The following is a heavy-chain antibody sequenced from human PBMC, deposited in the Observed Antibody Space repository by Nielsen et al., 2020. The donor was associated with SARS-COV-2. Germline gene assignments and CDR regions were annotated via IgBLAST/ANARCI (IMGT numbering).Heavy chain of an antibody. CDR1: GYTFTSYG. CDR2: ISAYNGNT. V-gene: IGHV1-18*04. D-gene: IGHD3-3*01. CDR3: ARSGFDFCDY. Sequence: ASVKVSCKASGYTFTSYGSRWVRQAPGQGLEWMGWISAYNGNTNYAQKLQGRVTMTTDTSTSTAYMELRSLRSDDTALYSCARSGFDFCDYWGQGTLVTVSS. J-gene: IGHJ4*02.